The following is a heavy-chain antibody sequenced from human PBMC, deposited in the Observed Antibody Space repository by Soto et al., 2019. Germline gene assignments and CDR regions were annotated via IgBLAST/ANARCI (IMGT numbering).Heavy chain of an antibody. D-gene: IGHD4-17*01. CDR3: AKSDPDYGDYVGYFQQ. CDR1: GFTFSSYA. CDR2: ISGSGGST. Sequence: GGSLRLSCAASGFTFSSYAMSWVRQAPGKGLEWVSAISGSGGSTYYADSVKGRFTISRDNSKNTLYLQMNILRAEDTAVYYCAKSDPDYGDYVGYFQQWGQGTPVTVSS. J-gene: IGHJ1*01. V-gene: IGHV3-23*01.